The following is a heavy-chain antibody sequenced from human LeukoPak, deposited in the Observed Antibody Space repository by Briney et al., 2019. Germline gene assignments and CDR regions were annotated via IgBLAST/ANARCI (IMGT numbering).Heavy chain of an antibody. CDR1: GGSFSGYY. V-gene: IGHV4-34*01. CDR3: AREGEYSSSSGDY. J-gene: IGHJ4*02. CDR2: INHSGST. D-gene: IGHD6-6*01. Sequence: SETLSLICAVYGGSFSGYYWSWIRQPPGKGLEWIGEINHSGSTNYNPSLKSRVTISVDTSKNQFSLKLSSVTAADTAVYYCAREGEYSSSSGDYWGQGTLVTVSS.